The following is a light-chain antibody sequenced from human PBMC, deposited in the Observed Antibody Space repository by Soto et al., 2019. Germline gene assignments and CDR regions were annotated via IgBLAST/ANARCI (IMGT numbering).Light chain of an antibody. CDR2: DAS. CDR1: QSISNR. V-gene: IGKV1-5*01. Sequence: DIQMTQSPSTLSAFVGDRVTITCRASQSISNRLAWYQQKPGKAPKVLIYDASNFESGVPSRFSGSGSGTEFILSISSLQPDDFATYYCQHYGGLWTFGQGTKVDI. J-gene: IGKJ1*01. CDR3: QHYGGLWT.